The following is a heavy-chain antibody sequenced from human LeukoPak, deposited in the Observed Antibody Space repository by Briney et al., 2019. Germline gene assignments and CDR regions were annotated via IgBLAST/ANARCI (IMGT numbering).Heavy chain of an antibody. V-gene: IGHV1-18*01. CDR2: ISGYNDNT. J-gene: IGHJ3*02. CDR1: GYTFSSYG. CDR3: ARGGSGSVSAFDI. D-gene: IGHD3-10*01. Sequence: ASVKVSCKAPGYTFSSYGITWVRQAPGQGLEWMGWISGYNDNTNYTQKLQGRVTMTTGTSTSTAYMELRSLRSDDTAVYYCARGGSGSVSAFDIWGQGTMVTVSP.